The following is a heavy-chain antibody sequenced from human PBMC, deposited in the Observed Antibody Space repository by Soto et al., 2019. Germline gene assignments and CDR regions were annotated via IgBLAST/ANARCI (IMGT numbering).Heavy chain of an antibody. V-gene: IGHV4-39*01. CDR2: IYYSGST. J-gene: IGHJ6*03. D-gene: IGHD7-27*01. CDR3: ARRYWGSEYYYYYYYMDV. Sequence: SETLSLTCTVSGGSISSSSYYWGWIRQPPGKGLEWIGSIYYSGSTYYNPSLKSRVTISVDTSKNQFSLKLSSVTAADTAVYYCARRYWGSEYYYYYYYMDVWGKGTTVTVSS. CDR1: GGSISSSSYY.